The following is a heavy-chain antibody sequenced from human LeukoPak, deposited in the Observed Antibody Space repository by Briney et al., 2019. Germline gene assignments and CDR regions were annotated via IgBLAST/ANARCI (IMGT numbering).Heavy chain of an antibody. V-gene: IGHV3-21*04. CDR2: ISSSSSYI. J-gene: IGHJ4*02. CDR3: AKDRADIVVVPSVIIDY. Sequence: GGSLRLSCAASGFTFSSYSMNWVRQAPGKVLEWVSSISSSSSYIYYADSVKGRFTISRDNAKNSLYLQMNSLRAEDTAVYYCAKDRADIVVVPSVIIDYWGQGTLVTVSS. CDR1: GFTFSSYS. D-gene: IGHD2-2*01.